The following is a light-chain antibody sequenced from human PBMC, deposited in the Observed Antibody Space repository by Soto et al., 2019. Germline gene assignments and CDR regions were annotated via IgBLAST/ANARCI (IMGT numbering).Light chain of an antibody. CDR2: GAS. V-gene: IGKV1-39*01. J-gene: IGKJ1*01. Sequence: DIQMTQSPSSLSASVGGRVTIRCRASETIKVYLNWYQHKPGKAPNLLIFGASNLRGGVPSRFTGSGSGTDFTLTIYRLQPEDFATYYCQQSYTTPWTFGLGTKVEIK. CDR1: ETIKVY. CDR3: QQSYTTPWT.